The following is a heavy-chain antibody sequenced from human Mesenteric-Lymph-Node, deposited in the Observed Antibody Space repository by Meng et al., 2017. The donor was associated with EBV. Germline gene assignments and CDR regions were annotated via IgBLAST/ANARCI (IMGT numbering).Heavy chain of an antibody. CDR3: ARLTDY. J-gene: IGHJ4*02. CDR2: ISGSGGST. D-gene: IGHD3-9*01. V-gene: IGHV3-23*04. Sequence: EVQLVESGCALVTTGGSLRISCAASGFTFSSYAMNWVRQAPGKGLEWVSTISGSGGSTYYADSVKGRFTISRENSKNKVYLQMNSLRAEDTAVYYCARLTDYWGQGTLVTVSS. CDR1: GFTFSSYA.